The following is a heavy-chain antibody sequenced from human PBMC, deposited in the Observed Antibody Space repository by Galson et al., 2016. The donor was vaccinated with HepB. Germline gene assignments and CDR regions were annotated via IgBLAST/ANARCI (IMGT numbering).Heavy chain of an antibody. J-gene: IGHJ3*02. V-gene: IGHV3-7*03. CDR2: IKQDGSTK. Sequence: SLRLSCAASGFTFTTYGMNWVRQAPGKGLEWVANIKQDGSTKYYVDSAKGRFTISRDNAKNSLYLQMNSLRVEDTAVYYCATDPPWDSDVFDIWGQGTMVTVSS. CDR1: GFTFTTYG. D-gene: IGHD1-26*01. CDR3: ATDPPWDSDVFDI.